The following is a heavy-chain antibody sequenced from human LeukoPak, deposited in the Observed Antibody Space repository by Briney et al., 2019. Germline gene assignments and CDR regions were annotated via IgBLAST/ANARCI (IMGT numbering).Heavy chain of an antibody. CDR2: IYYSGST. Sequence: PSETLSLTCTVSGYSISSGYYWGWIRQPPGKGREGIGNIYYSGSTYYNPSLKSRVTISVDTSKNQFSLKLSSVTAADTAVYYCASEYYYDSSGLGYWGQGTLVTVSS. D-gene: IGHD3-22*01. CDR1: GYSISSGYY. J-gene: IGHJ4*02. V-gene: IGHV4-38-2*02. CDR3: ASEYYYDSSGLGY.